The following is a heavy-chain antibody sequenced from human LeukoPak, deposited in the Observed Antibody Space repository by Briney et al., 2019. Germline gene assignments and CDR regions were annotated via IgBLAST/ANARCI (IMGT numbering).Heavy chain of an antibody. CDR2: INPNSGGT. V-gene: IGHV1-2*02. D-gene: IGHD3-9*01. CDR1: GYTFTGYY. Sequence: GASVKVSCKASGYTFTGYYMHWVRQAPGQGLEWMGWINPNSGGTNYAQKFQGRVTMTRDTSISTAYMELSRLRSDDTAVYYCARVSQYYDIPFDIWGQGTMVNVSS. CDR3: ARVSQYYDIPFDI. J-gene: IGHJ3*02.